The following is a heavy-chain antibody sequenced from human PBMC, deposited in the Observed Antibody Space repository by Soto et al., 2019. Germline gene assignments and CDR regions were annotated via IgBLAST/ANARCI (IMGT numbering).Heavy chain of an antibody. V-gene: IGHV1-3*01. CDR1: GYSFTTIF. J-gene: IGHJ4*02. CDR3: ARGPSSGCFDS. CDR2: INPANGDT. D-gene: IGHD5-12*01. Sequence: ASVKVSCKTSGYSFTTIFLHWMRQAPGQRREWMGWINPANGDTRYSQKFLGRVSNTRDTSATVAYMELTSLTPDDTAVYYCARGPSSGCFDSWGQGTLVNVSS.